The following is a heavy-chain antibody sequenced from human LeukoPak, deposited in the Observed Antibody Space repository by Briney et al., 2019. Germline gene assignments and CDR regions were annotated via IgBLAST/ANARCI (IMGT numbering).Heavy chain of an antibody. D-gene: IGHD6-19*01. CDR1: GFTFSSYA. CDR3: ASSVAGHFDY. CDR2: ISYDGSNK. V-gene: IGHV3-30-3*01. Sequence: GGSLRLSCAASGFTFSSYAMHWVRQAPGKGLEWVAVISYDGSNKYYADSVKGRFTISSDNSKNTLYLQMNSLRAEDPAVYYCASSVAGHFDYWGQGTLVTVSS. J-gene: IGHJ4*02.